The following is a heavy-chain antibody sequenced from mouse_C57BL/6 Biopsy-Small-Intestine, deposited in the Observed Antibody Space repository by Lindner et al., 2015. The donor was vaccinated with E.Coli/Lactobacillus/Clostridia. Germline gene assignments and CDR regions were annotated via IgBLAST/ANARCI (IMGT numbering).Heavy chain of an antibody. J-gene: IGHJ4*01. Sequence: SVKVSCKASGYTFTTYGISWVRQAPGQGLEWMGWISAYNGDTKNAQKFQGRVTMTTDTSTSTAYMEMRSLRSDDTAVYFCARDSIFGVESLDYWGQGTLVTVSS. V-gene: IGHV1-79*01. CDR3: ARDSIFGVESLDY. CDR1: GYTFTTYG. D-gene: IGHD1-3*01. CDR2: ISAYNGDT.